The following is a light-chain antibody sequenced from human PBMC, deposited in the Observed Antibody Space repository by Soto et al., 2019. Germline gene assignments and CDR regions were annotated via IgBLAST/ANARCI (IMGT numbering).Light chain of an antibody. CDR3: LQDFKYPRT. CDR1: QGIRND. J-gene: IGKJ1*01. CDR2: EAS. Sequence: AILMTQSPSSLSASVGDRVTITCRASQGIRNDLAWYQQQSGKAPKLLIYEASTLQSGVPSRFSGSYSGTDFTLTVGSLQPEDFAIYYCLQDFKYPRTFGQGTKVEIK. V-gene: IGKV1-6*01.